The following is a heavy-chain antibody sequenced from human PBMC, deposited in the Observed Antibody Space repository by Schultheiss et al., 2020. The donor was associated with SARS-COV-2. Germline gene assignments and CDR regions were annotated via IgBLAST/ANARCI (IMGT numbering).Heavy chain of an antibody. Sequence: SETLSLTCSVSGGSIGRSGYYWSWIRQPAGKGLEWIGYIYYSGSTYYNPSLKSRVTISVDTSKNQFSLKLSSVTAADTAVYYCASYYYDSSGYFDYWGQGTLVTVSS. CDR3: ASYYYDSSGYFDY. CDR1: GGSIGRSGYY. V-gene: IGHV4-31*03. D-gene: IGHD3-22*01. J-gene: IGHJ4*02. CDR2: IYYSGST.